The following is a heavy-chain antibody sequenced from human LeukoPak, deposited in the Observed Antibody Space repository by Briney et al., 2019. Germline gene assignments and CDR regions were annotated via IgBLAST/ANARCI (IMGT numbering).Heavy chain of an antibody. J-gene: IGHJ6*02. CDR1: GFTFSSYS. CDR2: ISSSSSYI. D-gene: IGHD2-15*01. CDR3: AREGKYCSGGSCFPAYGMDV. V-gene: IGHV3-21*01. Sequence: PGGSLRLSCAASGFTFSSYSVNWVRQAPGKGLEWVSSISSSSSYIYYADSVKGRFTISRDNAKNSLYLQMNSLRAEDTAVYYCAREGKYCSGGSCFPAYGMDVWGQGTTVTVSS.